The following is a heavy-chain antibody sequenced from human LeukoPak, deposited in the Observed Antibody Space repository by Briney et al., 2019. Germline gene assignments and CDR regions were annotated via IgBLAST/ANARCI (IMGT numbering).Heavy chain of an antibody. CDR1: GFTFSSYS. CDR2: ITSSSNYI. D-gene: IGHD3-22*01. J-gene: IGHJ3*02. V-gene: IGHV3-21*01. CDR3: TRDLAFYYYDSSGYFGAFDI. Sequence: PGGSLRLSCAASGFTFSSYSMNWVRQAPGKGLEWVSSITSSSNYIHYADSVKGRFTISRDNAKNSLYLQMNSLRAEDTAVYYCTRDLAFYYYDSSGYFGAFDIWGQGTMVTVSS.